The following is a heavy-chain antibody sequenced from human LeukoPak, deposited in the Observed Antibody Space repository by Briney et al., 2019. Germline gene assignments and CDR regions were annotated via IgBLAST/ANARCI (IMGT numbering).Heavy chain of an antibody. CDR2: IRYDGVEV. D-gene: IGHD2-2*01. Sequence: GGSLRLSCAASGFTFNAFGIHWVRQAPGKGLEWVAFIRYDGVEVYYSDSVKGRFTISRDNSKNIVYLQMNSLRVEDTAVYYCAKEPCSNSCYLDYWGQGTPVTVSS. CDR3: AKEPCSNSCYLDY. V-gene: IGHV3-30*02. CDR1: GFTFNAFG. J-gene: IGHJ4*02.